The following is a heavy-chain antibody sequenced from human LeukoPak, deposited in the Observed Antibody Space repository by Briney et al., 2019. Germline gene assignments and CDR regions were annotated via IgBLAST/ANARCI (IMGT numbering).Heavy chain of an antibody. V-gene: IGHV3-30*02. Sequence: GGSLRLSCAASGFTFSSYGMHWVRQAPGKGLEWVAFIRYDGSNKYYADSVKGRFTISRDNSKNTLYLQMNSLRAEDTAVYYCAKEYSSGWYEANWFDPWGQGTLVTVSS. D-gene: IGHD6-19*01. CDR3: AKEYSSGWYEANWFDP. CDR1: GFTFSSYG. CDR2: IRYDGSNK. J-gene: IGHJ5*02.